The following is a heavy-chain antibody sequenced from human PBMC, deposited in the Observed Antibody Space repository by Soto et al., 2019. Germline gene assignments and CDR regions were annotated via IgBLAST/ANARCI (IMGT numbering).Heavy chain of an antibody. CDR2: MSGSGGST. V-gene: IGHV3-23*01. CDR1: GFTFSSYA. Sequence: EVQLLESGGGLVQPGGSLRLSCAASGFTFSSYAMSWVRQAPGKGLEWVSAMSGSGGSTYYADSVKGRFTISRDNSKNTLYLQMNSLRAEDTAVYYCAKEDLRLGVVVAATDWFDPWGQGTLVTVSS. D-gene: IGHD2-15*01. CDR3: AKEDLRLGVVVAATDWFDP. J-gene: IGHJ5*02.